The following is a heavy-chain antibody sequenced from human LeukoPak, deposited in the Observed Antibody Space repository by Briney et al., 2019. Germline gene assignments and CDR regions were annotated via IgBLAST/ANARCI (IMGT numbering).Heavy chain of an antibody. J-gene: IGHJ6*03. CDR2: IHYSGST. CDR3: ARFLEIRYFDSYYYYMDV. CDR1: GGSISSYY. Sequence: EPSETLSLTCTVSGGSISSYYWSWIRQPPGKGLEWIGYIHYSGSTTYNPSLKSRVTISVDTSKNQFSLKLSSVTAADTAVYYCARFLEIRYFDSYYYYMDVWGKGTTVTISS. V-gene: IGHV4-59*01. D-gene: IGHD3-9*01.